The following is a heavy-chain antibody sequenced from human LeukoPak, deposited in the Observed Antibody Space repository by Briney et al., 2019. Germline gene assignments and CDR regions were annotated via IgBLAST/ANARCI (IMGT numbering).Heavy chain of an antibody. CDR3: ARETSLAGFASGLGFNY. Sequence: SETLSLTCTVSGGSISTYYWSWIRQPPGKGLDWIGYIYYSGSTNYNPSLKSRVTMSIDTSKNHFSLELTSVTAADTATYYCARETSLAGFASGLGFNYWGQGILVTVSS. V-gene: IGHV4-59*01. J-gene: IGHJ4*02. D-gene: IGHD6-19*01. CDR2: IYYSGST. CDR1: GGSISTYY.